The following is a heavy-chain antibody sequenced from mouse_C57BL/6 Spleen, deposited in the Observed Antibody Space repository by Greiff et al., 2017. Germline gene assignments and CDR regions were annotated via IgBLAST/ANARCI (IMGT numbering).Heavy chain of an antibody. V-gene: IGHV5-17*01. CDR1: GFTFSDYG. CDR2: ISSGSSTI. Sequence: EVNLVESGGGLVKPGGSLKLSCAASGFTFSDYGMHWVRQAPEKGLEWVAYISSGSSTIYYADTVKGRFTISRDNAKNTLFLQMTSLRSEDTAMYYCARGHYYGNWYFDVWGTGTTVTVSS. D-gene: IGHD1-1*01. J-gene: IGHJ1*03. CDR3: ARGHYYGNWYFDV.